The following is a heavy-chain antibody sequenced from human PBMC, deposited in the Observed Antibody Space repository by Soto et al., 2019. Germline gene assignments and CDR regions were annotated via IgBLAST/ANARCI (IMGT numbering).Heavy chain of an antibody. V-gene: IGHV3-30*18. D-gene: IGHD6-13*01. CDR3: AKDYSSSWYNWFDP. CDR2: ISYDGSNK. J-gene: IGHJ5*02. Sequence: ESGGGVVQPGRSLRLSCAASGFTFSSYGMHWVRQAPGKGLEWVAVISYDGSNKYYADSVKGRFTISRDNSKNTLYLQMNSLRAEDTAVYYCAKDYSSSWYNWFDPWGQGTLVTVSS. CDR1: GFTFSSYG.